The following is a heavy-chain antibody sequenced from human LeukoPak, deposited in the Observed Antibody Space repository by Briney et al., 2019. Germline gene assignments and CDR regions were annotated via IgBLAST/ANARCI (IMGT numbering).Heavy chain of an antibody. Sequence: SVKVSCKASGGTFSSYAISWVRQAPGQGLEWMGGIIPIFGTANYAQKFQGRVTITTDESTSTAYMELSSLRSEDTAVYYCAKGYTSGAKVNGYSSSWYARFDYWGQGTLVTVSS. J-gene: IGHJ4*02. D-gene: IGHD6-13*01. CDR3: AKGYTSGAKVNGYSSSWYARFDY. V-gene: IGHV1-69*05. CDR2: IIPIFGTA. CDR1: GGTFSSYA.